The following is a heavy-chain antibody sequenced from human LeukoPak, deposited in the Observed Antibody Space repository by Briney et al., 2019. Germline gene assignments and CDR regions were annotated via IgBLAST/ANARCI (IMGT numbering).Heavy chain of an antibody. CDR1: GYSFTSYG. Sequence: ASVKVSCKASGYSFTSYGFNWVRQAPGQWLEWMGWMSAYNGKTNYAHSLQGRVTVTADTSTSTAYMELRSLRSEDTAVYYCARGMGYSYGHPQGAFDIWGQGTMVTVSS. CDR3: ARGMGYSYGHPQGAFDI. CDR2: MSAYNGKT. J-gene: IGHJ3*02. V-gene: IGHV1-18*01. D-gene: IGHD5-18*01.